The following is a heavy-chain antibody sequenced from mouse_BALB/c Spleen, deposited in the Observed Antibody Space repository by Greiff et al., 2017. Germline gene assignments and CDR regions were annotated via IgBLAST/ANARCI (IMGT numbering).Heavy chain of an antibody. CDR1: GYTFSSYW. J-gene: IGHJ4*01. D-gene: IGHD1-1*01. Sequence: QVQLQQSGAELMKPGASVKISCKATGYTFSSYWIEWVKQRPGHGLEWIGEILPGSGSTNYNEKFKGKATFTADTSSNTAYMQLSSLTSEDSAVYYCARGHYYGSSLYAMDYWGQGTSVTVSA. CDR3: ARGHYYGSSLYAMDY. CDR2: ILPGSGST. V-gene: IGHV1-9*01.